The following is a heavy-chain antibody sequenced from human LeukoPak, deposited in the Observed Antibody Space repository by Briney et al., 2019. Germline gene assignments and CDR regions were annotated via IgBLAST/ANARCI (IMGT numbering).Heavy chain of an antibody. Sequence: ASVKVSCKASGYTFPSYFMHWVRQAPGQGLEWMGIINPTGGSTTYAQKFQGRVTMTRDTSTSTVYMELSSLRSDDTAVYYCARGQSYYDSRQSGWFDPWGQGTLVTVSS. D-gene: IGHD3-22*01. CDR3: ARGQSYYDSRQSGWFDP. V-gene: IGHV1-46*01. CDR1: GYTFPSYF. J-gene: IGHJ5*02. CDR2: INPTGGST.